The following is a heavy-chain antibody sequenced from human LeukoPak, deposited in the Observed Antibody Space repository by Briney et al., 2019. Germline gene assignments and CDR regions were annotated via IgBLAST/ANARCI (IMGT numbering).Heavy chain of an antibody. Sequence: GGSLRLSCAASGFTFSSYAMHWVRQAPGKGLEWVAVISYDGSNEYYADSVKGRFTISRDNSKNTLYLQMNSLRAEDTAVYYCAREGVWASIAARPDYWGQGTLVTVSS. V-gene: IGHV3-30-3*01. CDR3: AREGVWASIAARPDY. D-gene: IGHD6-6*01. J-gene: IGHJ4*02. CDR2: ISYDGSNE. CDR1: GFTFSSYA.